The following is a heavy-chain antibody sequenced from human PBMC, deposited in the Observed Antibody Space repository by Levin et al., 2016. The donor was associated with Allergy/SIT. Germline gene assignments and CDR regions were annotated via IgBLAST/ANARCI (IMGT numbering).Heavy chain of an antibody. CDR3: ARDLEGRKGYSSSWYRREWELLGAFDY. D-gene: IGHD6-13*01. Sequence: WVRQVPGQGLEWMGIINPSGGSTSYAQKFQGRVTMTRDTSTSTVYMELSSLRSEDTAVYYCARDLEGRKGYSSSWYRREWELLGAFDYWGQGTLVTVSS. V-gene: IGHV1-46*01. CDR2: INPSGGST. J-gene: IGHJ4*02.